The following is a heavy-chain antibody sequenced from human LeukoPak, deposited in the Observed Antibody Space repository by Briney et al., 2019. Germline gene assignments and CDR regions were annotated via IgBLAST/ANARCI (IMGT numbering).Heavy chain of an antibody. CDR1: GGSFSGYY. CDR3: ARVPNKFREFIDDP. CDR2: INHSGST. D-gene: IGHD3-10*01. J-gene: IGHJ5*02. Sequence: SETLSLTCAVYGGSFSGYYWSWIRQPPGKGLEWIGEINHSGSTNYNPSLKSRVTISVDTSKNQFSLKLSSVTAADTAVYYCARVPNKFREFIDDPWGQGTLVTVSS. V-gene: IGHV4-34*01.